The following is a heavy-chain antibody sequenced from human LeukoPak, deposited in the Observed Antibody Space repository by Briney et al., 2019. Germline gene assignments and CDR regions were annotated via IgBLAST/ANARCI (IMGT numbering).Heavy chain of an antibody. CDR3: AREAGPDSNPHSPPNYYYYGMDV. Sequence: PGGSPRLSCAASGFTFSSYSMNWVRQAPGKGLEWVSSISSSSSYIYYADSVKGRFTISRDNAKNSLYLQMNSLRAEDTAVYYCAREAGPDSNPHSPPNYYYYGMDVWGQGTTVTVSS. J-gene: IGHJ6*02. CDR2: ISSSSSYI. CDR1: GFTFSSYS. V-gene: IGHV3-21*01. D-gene: IGHD2-2*01.